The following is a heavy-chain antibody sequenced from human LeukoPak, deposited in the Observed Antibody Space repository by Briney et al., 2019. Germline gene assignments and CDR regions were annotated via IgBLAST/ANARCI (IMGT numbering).Heavy chain of an antibody. CDR3: ARSFGGNYPYFDY. CDR1: GFTFSSYT. CDR2: ISYDGNDK. V-gene: IGHV3-30*04. J-gene: IGHJ4*02. Sequence: GESLRLSCAASGFTFSSYTMHWVRQAPGKGLEWVAVISYDGNDKYYADSVKGRFTISRDNSKNTLYLQMHSLRVEDTAVYYCARSFGGNYPYFDYWGQGTLVTVSS. D-gene: IGHD4-23*01.